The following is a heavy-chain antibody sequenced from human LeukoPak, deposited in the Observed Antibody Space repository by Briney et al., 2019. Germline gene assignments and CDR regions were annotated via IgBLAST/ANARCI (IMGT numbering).Heavy chain of an antibody. CDR3: VRDGEGVAISVNYWFDP. D-gene: IGHD3-10*01. Sequence: ASVKVSCKASGFTFTSYDINWVRQASGQGLEWMGWMNPNNGNTGYAQKFQGRVTMTRDTSISTAYTELRGLRSEDTAVYYCVRDGEGVAISVNYWFDPWGQGTLVTVSS. CDR1: GFTFTSYD. CDR2: MNPNNGNT. V-gene: IGHV1-8*01. J-gene: IGHJ5*02.